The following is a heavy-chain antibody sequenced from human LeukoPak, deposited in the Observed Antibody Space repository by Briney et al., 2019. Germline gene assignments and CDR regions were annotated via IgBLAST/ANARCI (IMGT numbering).Heavy chain of an antibody. CDR2: INPYSGGT. V-gene: IGHV1-2*02. CDR1: GYSFTGYY. J-gene: IGHJ4*02. Sequence: ASVKVSCKASGYSFTGYYMHWVRQAPGQGLEWMGWINPYSGGTNYAQKFQGRVTMTRDTSISTAYMELSRLRSDDTAVYYCARERIAAAGRLDYWGQGTLVTVSS. D-gene: IGHD6-13*01. CDR3: ARERIAAAGRLDY.